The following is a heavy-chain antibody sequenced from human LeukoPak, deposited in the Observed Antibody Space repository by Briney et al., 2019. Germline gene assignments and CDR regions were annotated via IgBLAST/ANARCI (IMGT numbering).Heavy chain of an antibody. V-gene: IGHV1-2*02. D-gene: IGHD4-11*01. J-gene: IGHJ5*02. CDR3: ARDRKYSNCLDP. CDR2: INPNSGGT. Sequence: ASVKVSCKASGYTFTGYYMHWVRQAPGQGLEWMGWINPNSGGTNYAQKFQGRVTMTRDTSISTAYMELSRLRSDDTAVCYCARDRKYSNCLDPWGQGTLVTVSS. CDR1: GYTFTGYY.